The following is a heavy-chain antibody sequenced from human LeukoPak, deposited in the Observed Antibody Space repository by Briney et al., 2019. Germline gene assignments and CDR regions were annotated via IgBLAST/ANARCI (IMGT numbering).Heavy chain of an antibody. J-gene: IGHJ3*02. Sequence: KPSETLSLTCTVSGYSISSSYYWGWIRQPPGKGLEWIGSIYHSGSTYYNPSLKSRVTISVDTSKNQFSLKLSSVTAADTAVYYCARMRDGYNNAFDIWGQGTMVTVSS. CDR1: GYSISSSYY. V-gene: IGHV4-38-2*02. CDR2: IYHSGST. CDR3: ARMRDGYNNAFDI. D-gene: IGHD5-24*01.